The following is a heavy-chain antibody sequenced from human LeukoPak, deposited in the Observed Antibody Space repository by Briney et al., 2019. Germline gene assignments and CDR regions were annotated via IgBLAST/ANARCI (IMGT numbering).Heavy chain of an antibody. Sequence: GGSLRLSCAASGFSFSKYAMHWVRQAPGKRLEWVAVIWFDGRQTFYADSVKGRFTISRDNSKNTLYLQMNSLRAEDTALYYCVKDRTVAGTDARYYFDYWGQGTLVTVSS. V-gene: IGHV3-33*06. CDR3: VKDRTVAGTDARYYFDY. CDR2: IWFDGRQT. J-gene: IGHJ4*02. D-gene: IGHD6-19*01. CDR1: GFSFSKYA.